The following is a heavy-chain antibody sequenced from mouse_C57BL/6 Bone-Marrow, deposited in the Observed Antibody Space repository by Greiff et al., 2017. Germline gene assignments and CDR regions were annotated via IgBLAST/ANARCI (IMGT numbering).Heavy chain of an antibody. CDR2: ISSGGSYT. CDR3: ARHEDYDSNYEYYAMEY. CDR1: GFTFSSYG. D-gene: IGHD2-5*01. J-gene: IGHJ4*01. Sequence: EVQRVESGGDLVKPGGSLKLSCAASGFTFSSYGMSWVRQTPDKRLEWVATISSGGSYTYYPDSVKGRFTISRENAKNNLYLQMSSLTSEDTAMYYCARHEDYDSNYEYYAMEYWGQGTSVTVSS. V-gene: IGHV5-6*01.